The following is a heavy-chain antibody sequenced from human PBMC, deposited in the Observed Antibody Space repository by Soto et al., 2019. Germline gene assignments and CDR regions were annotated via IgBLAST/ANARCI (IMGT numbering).Heavy chain of an antibody. D-gene: IGHD1-26*01. V-gene: IGHV4-34*01. CDR1: GGSFSGYD. Sequence: ETLSLTCAVYGGSFSGYDWSWIRQPPGKGLEWIGEINHSGSTNYNPSLKSRVTISVDTSKNQFSLKLSSVTAADTAVYYCARPAGRIVGATTQRAFVVWGQGTLVTVSS. J-gene: IGHJ4*02. CDR2: INHSGST. CDR3: ARPAGRIVGATTQRAFVV.